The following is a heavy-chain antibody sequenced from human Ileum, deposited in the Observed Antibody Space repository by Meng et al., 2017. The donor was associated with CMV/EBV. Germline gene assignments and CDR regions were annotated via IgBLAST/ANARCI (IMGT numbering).Heavy chain of an antibody. J-gene: IGHJ5*02. CDR2: TYYRSKWYN. D-gene: IGHD3-22*01. CDR3: AREVDYYDSSGYYYWFDP. Sequence: SSNSAAWNWSRQSPSRGLEWLGRTYYRSKWYNDYAVSVKSRITINPDTSKNQFSLQLNSVTPEDTAVYYCAREVDYYDSSGYYYWFDPWGQGTLVNVSS. V-gene: IGHV6-1*01. CDR1: SSNSAA.